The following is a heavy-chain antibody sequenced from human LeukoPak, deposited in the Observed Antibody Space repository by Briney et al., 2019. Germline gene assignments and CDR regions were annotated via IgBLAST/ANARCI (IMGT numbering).Heavy chain of an antibody. D-gene: IGHD5-12*01. CDR1: GGSISSYY. J-gene: IGHJ4*02. CDR2: IYYSGST. CDR3: ARAGIVATSFFDY. V-gene: IGHV4-59*01. Sequence: SGTPSLTCTGSGGSISSYYWSWVREPPGEGLGWDGYIYYSGSTNYNPSLKSRVTISVDTSKNQFSLKLSSVTAADTAVYYCARAGIVATSFFDYWGQGTLVTVSS.